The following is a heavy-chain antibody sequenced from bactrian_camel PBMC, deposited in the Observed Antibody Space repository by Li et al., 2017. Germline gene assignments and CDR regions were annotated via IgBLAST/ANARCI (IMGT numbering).Heavy chain of an antibody. CDR2: VTSGYRT. D-gene: IGHD6*01. V-gene: IGHV3S40*01. CDR3: ATAGSSWYQLAWGY. CDR1: GFTFSSYD. J-gene: IGHJ4*01. Sequence: DVQLVESGGGLVQPGGSLRLSCAASGFTFSSYDMTWVRQGPGKGVEWVSTVTSGYRTYYADSVKGRFTISRDNAKNTLYLQMNSLKTEDTAVYYCATAGSSWYQLAWGYWGQGTQVTVS.